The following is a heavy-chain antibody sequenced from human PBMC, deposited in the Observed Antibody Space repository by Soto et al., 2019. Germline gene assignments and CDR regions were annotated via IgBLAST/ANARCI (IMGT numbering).Heavy chain of an antibody. CDR2: ISYDGSNK. D-gene: IGHD5-18*01. Sequence: PGGSLRLSCAASGFTFSSYGMHWVRQAPGKGLEWVAVISYDGSNKYYADSVKGRFTISRDNSKNTLYLQMNSLRAEDTAVYYCAKVLSSGYSYGLDYYYGMDVWGQGTTVTVSS. CDR1: GFTFSSYG. V-gene: IGHV3-30*18. CDR3: AKVLSSGYSYGLDYYYGMDV. J-gene: IGHJ6*02.